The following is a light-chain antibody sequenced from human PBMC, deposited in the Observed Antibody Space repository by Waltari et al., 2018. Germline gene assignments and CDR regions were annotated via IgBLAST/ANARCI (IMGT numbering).Light chain of an antibody. CDR1: QSVSGSRS. V-gene: IGKV3-20*01. Sequence: EIVLTQSPGTLSLSRGERATLHCRASQSVSGSRSLAWYQQKLGQAPRLLIFGASSRATGIPDRFSGSGSGTDFTLTISRLEAEDFAVYYCQQYGSLPITFGQGTRLEIK. J-gene: IGKJ5*01. CDR3: QQYGSLPIT. CDR2: GAS.